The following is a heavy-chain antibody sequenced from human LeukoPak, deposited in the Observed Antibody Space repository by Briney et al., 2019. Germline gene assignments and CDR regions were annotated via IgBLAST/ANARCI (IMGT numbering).Heavy chain of an antibody. CDR3: ARDRGVLGYYFDY. Sequence: SEILSLTCAVYGGSFSGNNWNWIRQPPGKGLEWIGEINHSGSTIYSSSLKSRVTISVDTSKNQFSLKLSSVTAADTAVYYCARDRGVLGYYFDYWGQGTLVTVSS. CDR1: GGSFSGNN. V-gene: IGHV4-34*01. J-gene: IGHJ4*02. CDR2: INHSGST. D-gene: IGHD2-8*02.